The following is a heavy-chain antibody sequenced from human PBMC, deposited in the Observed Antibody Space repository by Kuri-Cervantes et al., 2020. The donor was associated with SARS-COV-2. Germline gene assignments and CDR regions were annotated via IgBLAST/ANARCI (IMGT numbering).Heavy chain of an antibody. J-gene: IGHJ4*02. D-gene: IGHD3-16*01. V-gene: IGHV4-34*01. Sequence: ESLKISCAVYGGSFSGYYWSWIRQPPGKGLEWIGEINHSGSTNYNPSLKSRVTISVDTSKNQFSLKLSSVTAADTAVYYCARGRPFVGNWGQGTLVTVSS. CDR2: INHSGST. CDR3: ARGRPFVGN. CDR1: GGSFSGYY.